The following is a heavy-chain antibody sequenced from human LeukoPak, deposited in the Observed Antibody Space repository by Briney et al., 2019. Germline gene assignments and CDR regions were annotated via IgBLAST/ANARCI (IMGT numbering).Heavy chain of an antibody. D-gene: IGHD5-12*01. CDR3: ARYSGYGIDY. V-gene: IGHV3-7*01. CDR2: IKEDGSEK. Sequence: TGGSLRLSCAASGFTFRSYWMSWVCQAPGKGLEWVANIKEDGSEKYYVDSVKGRFTISRDNAKNSVYLQMNSLRAEDTAVYYCARYSGYGIDYWGQGTLVTVSS. J-gene: IGHJ4*02. CDR1: GFTFRSYW.